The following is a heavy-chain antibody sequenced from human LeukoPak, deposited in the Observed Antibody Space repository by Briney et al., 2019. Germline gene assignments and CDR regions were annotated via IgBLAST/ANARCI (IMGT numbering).Heavy chain of an antibody. D-gene: IGHD6-13*01. CDR2: MNPNSGNT. Sequence: GASVKVSCKASGYTFTSYDINWVRQATGQGLEWMGWMNPNSGNTGYAQKFQGRVTMTRNTSISTAYMELSSLRSEDTAVYYCARTREPYSSSWYTLNYYYYYGMDVWGQGTTVTVSS. CDR1: GYTFTSYD. V-gene: IGHV1-8*01. J-gene: IGHJ6*02. CDR3: ARTREPYSSSWYTLNYYYYYGMDV.